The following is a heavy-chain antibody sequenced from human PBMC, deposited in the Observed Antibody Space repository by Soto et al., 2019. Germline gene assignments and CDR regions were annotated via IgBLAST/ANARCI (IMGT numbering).Heavy chain of an antibody. V-gene: IGHV1-58*02. J-gene: IGHJ6*02. CDR2: IVVASGQT. CDR3: SADRPDIGVGWWV. CDR1: GSGFISSG. D-gene: IGHD2-15*01. Sequence: SVQVSCKASGSGFISSGIQWVRQAHGQRLEWIGWIVVASGQTNYAQNFRGRVAITRDPSTATAYIELTGLTSEDTAVYFCSADRPDIGVGWWVWGQGTTVSVAS.